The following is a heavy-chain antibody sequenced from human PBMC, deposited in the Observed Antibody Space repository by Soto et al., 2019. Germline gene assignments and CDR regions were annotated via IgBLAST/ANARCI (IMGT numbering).Heavy chain of an antibody. CDR3: ARTAAAGKYYYGMDV. CDR2: IYPGDSDT. J-gene: IGHJ6*02. Sequence: GDSLKISCKGSGYSFTSYWIGWVRQMPGKGLECMGIIYPGDSDTRYSPSFQGQVTISADKSISTAYLQWSSLKASDTAMYYCARTAAAGKYYYGMDVWGQGTTVTVSS. D-gene: IGHD6-13*01. CDR1: GYSFTSYW. V-gene: IGHV5-51*01.